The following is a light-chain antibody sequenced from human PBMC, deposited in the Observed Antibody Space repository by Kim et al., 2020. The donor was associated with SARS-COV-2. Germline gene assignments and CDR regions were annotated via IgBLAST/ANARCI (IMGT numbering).Light chain of an antibody. J-gene: IGLJ1*01. CDR2: DVS. CDR3: CSYAGREGYV. Sequence: QSALTQPRSVSGSPGQSVTIYCTGTSSDVGGYNYVSWYQQHPGKAPKLMIYDVSKRPSGVPDRFSGSKSGNTASLTISGLQAEDEADYYCCSYAGREGYVIGTGTKVTVL. V-gene: IGLV2-11*01. CDR1: SSDVGGYNY.